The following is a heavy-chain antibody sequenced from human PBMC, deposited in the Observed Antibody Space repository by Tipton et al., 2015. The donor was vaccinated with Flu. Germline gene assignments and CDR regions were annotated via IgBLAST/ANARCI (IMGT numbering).Heavy chain of an antibody. J-gene: IGHJ3*01. CDR2: IYPSGTT. D-gene: IGHD1-26*01. V-gene: IGHV4-39*01. CDR3: ARWDEDLQSFDV. Sequence: TLSLTCTVSSGSIRSTNYFCAWIRQPPGKRLELIGSIYPSGTTYYNPSLKSRVTMSIDTSKRQFSLRLNSVTAADTAVYYCARWDEDLQSFDVWGQGTMVTVSS. CDR1: SGSIRSTNYF.